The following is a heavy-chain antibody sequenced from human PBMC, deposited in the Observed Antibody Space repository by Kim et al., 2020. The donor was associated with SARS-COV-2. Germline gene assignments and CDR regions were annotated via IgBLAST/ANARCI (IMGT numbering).Heavy chain of an antibody. CDR3: AVWLETNYYYYGMDV. CDR2: MNPNSGNT. J-gene: IGHJ6*02. CDR1: GYTFTSYD. Sequence: ASVKVSCKASGYTFTSYDINWVRQATGQGLEWMGWMNPNSGNTGYAQKFQGRVTMTRNTSISTAYMELSSLRSEDTAVYYCAVWLETNYYYYGMDVWGQGPTVTVSS. D-gene: IGHD6-19*01. V-gene: IGHV1-8*01.